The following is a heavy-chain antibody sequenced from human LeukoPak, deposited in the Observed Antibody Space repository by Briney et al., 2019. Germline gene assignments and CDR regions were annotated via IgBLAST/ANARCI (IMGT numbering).Heavy chain of an antibody. D-gene: IGHD2-8*01. J-gene: IGHJ4*02. CDR2: LIPIFGTA. CDR1: GGTFSSYT. Sequence: GSSVKVSCKASGGTFSSYTISWVRQAPGQGLEWMGGLIPIFGTANYAQKFQGRVTITADKSTSTAYMELSSLRSEDTAVYYCARDPPDCTNGVCYTRGYFDYWGQGTLVTVSS. V-gene: IGHV1-69*06. CDR3: ARDPPDCTNGVCYTRGYFDY.